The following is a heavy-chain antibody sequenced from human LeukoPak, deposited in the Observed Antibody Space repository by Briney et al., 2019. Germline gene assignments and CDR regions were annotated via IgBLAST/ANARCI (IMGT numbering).Heavy chain of an antibody. V-gene: IGHV3-21*01. J-gene: IGHJ4*02. CDR1: GFTFSSYS. Sequence: PGGSLRLSCAASGFTFSSYSMNWVRQAPGKGLEWVSSISSSSSYIYYADSVKGRFTISRDNAKNSLYLQMNSLRAEDTAVYYCARRLDSGYAVSFDYWGQGTLVTVSS. CDR3: ARRLDSGYAVSFDY. CDR2: ISSSSSYI. D-gene: IGHD5-12*01.